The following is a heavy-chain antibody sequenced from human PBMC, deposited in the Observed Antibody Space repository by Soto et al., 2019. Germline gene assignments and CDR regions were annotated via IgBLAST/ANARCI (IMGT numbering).Heavy chain of an antibody. CDR3: AIKRGSTVTTTVPPYYYYLDV. D-gene: IGHD4-17*01. J-gene: IGHJ6*03. CDR1: SGSISSSNW. V-gene: IGHV4-4*02. Sequence: QVQLQESGPGLVKPSGTLSLTCTVSSGSISSSNWWSWVRQPPGKGLEWIGEIYHSGSTNYNPSLTSRVELSVDKSKNPFTLKLSSVTAADTAVYYCAIKRGSTVTTTVPPYYYYLDVWGKGTTVTVSS. CDR2: IYHSGST.